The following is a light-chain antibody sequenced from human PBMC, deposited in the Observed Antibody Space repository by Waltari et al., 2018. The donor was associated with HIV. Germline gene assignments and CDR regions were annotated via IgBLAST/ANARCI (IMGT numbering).Light chain of an antibody. J-gene: IGLJ3*02. CDR3: CSYAGTYTWV. V-gene: IGLV2-11*01. CDR1: SIDGRGYSY. CDR2: DVT. Sequence: SALTQPRSVSGSPGQSVAISCTGTSIDGRGYSYVSWYQLHPGKAPKLMIYDVTKRPSGVPARFSGSKSGNTASLTISGLQAEDEAEYYCCSYAGTYTWVFGGGTKLTVL.